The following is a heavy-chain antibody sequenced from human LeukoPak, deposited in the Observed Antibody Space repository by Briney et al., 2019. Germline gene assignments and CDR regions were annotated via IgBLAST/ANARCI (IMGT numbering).Heavy chain of an antibody. CDR1: GGSISSSSYY. J-gene: IGHJ6*02. D-gene: IGHD5-18*01. V-gene: IGHV4-39*01. CDR2: IYYSGST. CDR3: ARHMRVDTAITYYYYYYGMDV. Sequence: SETLSLTCTVSGGSISSSSYYWGWIRQPPGTGLEWIGSIYYSGSTYYNPSLKSRVTISVDTSKNQFSLKLSSVTAADTAVYYCARHMRVDTAITYYYYYYGMDVWGQGTTVTVSS.